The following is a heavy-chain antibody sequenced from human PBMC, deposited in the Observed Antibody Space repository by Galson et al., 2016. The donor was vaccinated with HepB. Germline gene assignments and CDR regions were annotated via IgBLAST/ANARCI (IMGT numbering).Heavy chain of an antibody. D-gene: IGHD3-16*02. V-gene: IGHV3-33*03. CDR1: VFNFRTYV. J-gene: IGHJ4*02. CDR3: GGGRGVIDY. CDR2: IWYDASKE. Sequence: SLRLSCAASVFNFRTYVTHWVRQPPGKGLEWVAVIWYDASKEYYLDSVKGRFSISRDNSEKTVYLQIDSLRVDDTAVYYCGGGRGVIDYWGQGTQVIVSS.